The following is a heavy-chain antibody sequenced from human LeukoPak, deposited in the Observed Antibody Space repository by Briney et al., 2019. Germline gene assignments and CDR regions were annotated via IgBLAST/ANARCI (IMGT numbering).Heavy chain of an antibody. CDR3: ARDGHYYDSSGYLLGY. V-gene: IGHV3-21*01. Sequence: AGGSLRLSCAASGFTFSNYSMTWVRRAPGKGLEWVSSISSSSSYIYYADSVKGRFTISRDNAKNSLYLQMNSLRAEDTAVYYCARDGHYYDSSGYLLGYWGQGTLVTVSS. CDR1: GFTFSNYS. J-gene: IGHJ4*02. D-gene: IGHD3-22*01. CDR2: ISSSSSYI.